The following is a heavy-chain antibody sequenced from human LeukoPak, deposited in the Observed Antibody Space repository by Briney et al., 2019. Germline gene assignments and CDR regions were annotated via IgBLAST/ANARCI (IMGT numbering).Heavy chain of an antibody. V-gene: IGHV3-23*01. CDR1: GFTFSSYA. J-gene: IGHJ4*02. CDR2: INEPGVYT. D-gene: IGHD4-11*01. Sequence: PGGSLRLSCAASGFTFSSYAMSWVRQAPGKGLDWVSGINEPGVYTYYADSVKGRFTISRDNSENTLYLQMNSLRAEDTAVYYCADSNYWYPVDYWGQGTLVTVSS. CDR3: ADSNYWYPVDY.